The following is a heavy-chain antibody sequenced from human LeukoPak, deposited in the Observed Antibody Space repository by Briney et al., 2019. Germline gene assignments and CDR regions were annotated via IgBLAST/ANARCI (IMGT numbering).Heavy chain of an antibody. CDR2: ISAYNGNT. J-gene: IGHJ4*02. Sequence: GASVNVSCKASGYTFTSYGISWVRQAPGQGLEWMGWISAYNGNTNYAQKLQGRVTMTTDTSTSTAYMELRSLRSDDTAVYYCARDPRDSSGYYYRPYYFDYWGQGTLVTVSS. CDR1: GYTFTSYG. V-gene: IGHV1-18*01. CDR3: ARDPRDSSGYYYRPYYFDY. D-gene: IGHD3-22*01.